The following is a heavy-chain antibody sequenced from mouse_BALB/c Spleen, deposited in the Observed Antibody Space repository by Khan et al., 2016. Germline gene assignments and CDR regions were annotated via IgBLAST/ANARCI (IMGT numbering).Heavy chain of an antibody. D-gene: IGHD1-1*01. V-gene: IGHV1-7*01. Sequence: QVQLQQPGAELAKPGASVKMSCKASGYTFTSYWMHWVKQRPGQGLEWIGYINPSTGYTEYNQTFKDKATLTADKSSSTAYMQLSSLTSEDSAVYYCASYYYGSSYFDYWGQGTTLTVSS. CDR1: GYTFTSYW. CDR3: ASYYYGSSYFDY. J-gene: IGHJ2*01. CDR2: INPSTGYT.